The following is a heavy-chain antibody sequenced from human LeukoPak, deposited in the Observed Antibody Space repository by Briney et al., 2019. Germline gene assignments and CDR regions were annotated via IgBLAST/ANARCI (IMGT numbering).Heavy chain of an antibody. CDR1: GYTFTGYY. Sequence: ASVKVSCTASGYTFTGYYMHWVRQVPGHGLEWMGWINPNSGGTNYAQKFQGRVTMTRDTSISTAYMELSRLRSDDTAVYYCARVVPAAISYYYYYMDVWGKGTTVTVSS. CDR3: ARVVPAAISYYYYYMDV. CDR2: INPNSGGT. D-gene: IGHD2-2*02. V-gene: IGHV1-2*02. J-gene: IGHJ6*03.